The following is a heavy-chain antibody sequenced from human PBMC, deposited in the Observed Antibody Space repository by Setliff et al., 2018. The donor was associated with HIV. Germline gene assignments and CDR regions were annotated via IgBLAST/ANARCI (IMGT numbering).Heavy chain of an antibody. J-gene: IGHJ4*02. CDR3: ARCYSSSWYEVLYYFDY. Sequence: SETLSLTCTVSGGSISNSRYYWSWIRQPPGKGLEWIGSIYYSGSTYYNPSLKSRVTISVDTSKNQFSLKLSSVTAADTAVYYCARCYSSSWYEVLYYFDYWGQGTLVTVSS. D-gene: IGHD6-13*01. CDR1: GGSISNSRYY. CDR2: IYYSGST. V-gene: IGHV4-39*01.